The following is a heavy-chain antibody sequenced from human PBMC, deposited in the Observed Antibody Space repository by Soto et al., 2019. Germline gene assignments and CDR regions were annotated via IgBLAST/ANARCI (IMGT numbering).Heavy chain of an antibody. CDR1: GYSFSSYG. CDR2: ISAYNGYT. D-gene: IGHD5-12*01. Sequence: GASVKVSCKASGYSFSSYGFSWVRQAPGQGLEWMGWISAYNGYTLFAQKFQGRVTMTTDSSTGTAYMELRSLRSDDTAVYYCARGGGHDPHWGQGTLVTVSS. V-gene: IGHV1-18*01. J-gene: IGHJ4*02. CDR3: ARGGGHDPH.